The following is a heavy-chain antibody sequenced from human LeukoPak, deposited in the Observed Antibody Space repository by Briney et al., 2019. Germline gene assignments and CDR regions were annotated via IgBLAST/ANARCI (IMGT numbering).Heavy chain of an antibody. V-gene: IGHV4-59*08. D-gene: IGHD1-26*01. CDR3: ASYYSGSYRFDY. Sequence: NPSETLSLTCTVSGGSISSYYWSWIRQPPGKGLEWIGYIYYSGSTNYNPSLKSRVTISVDTSKNQFSLKLSSVTAADTAVYYCASYYSGSYRFDYWGQGTLVTVSS. CDR2: IYYSGST. CDR1: GGSISSYY. J-gene: IGHJ4*02.